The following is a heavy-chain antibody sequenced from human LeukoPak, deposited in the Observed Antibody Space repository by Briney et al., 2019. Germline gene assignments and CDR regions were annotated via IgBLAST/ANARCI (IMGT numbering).Heavy chain of an antibody. CDR2: ISGGGTKT. CDR1: GFTFITSA. V-gene: IGHV3-23*01. D-gene: IGHD3-10*01. J-gene: IGHJ5*02. CDR3: ASELWFGES. Sequence: GGSLRLSCAASGFTFITSAMTWVRQAPGKGLEWVSLISGGGTKTYYVDSVKGRFTISRDNSKNTLILQMNSLRAEDTAVYYCASELWFGESWGQGTLVTVSS.